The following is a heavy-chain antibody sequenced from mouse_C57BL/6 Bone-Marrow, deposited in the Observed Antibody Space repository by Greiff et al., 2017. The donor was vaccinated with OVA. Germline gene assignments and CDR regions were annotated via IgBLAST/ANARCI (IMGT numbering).Heavy chain of an antibody. Sequence: QVQLQQPGAELVMPGASVKLSCKASGYTFTSYWMHWVKQRPGQGLEWIGEIDPSDSDTNYNQKFKGKSTLTVDKSSSTAYMQLSSLTSEDSAVYYCARDYYGGKDYWGQGTTLTVSS. CDR3: ARDYYGGKDY. J-gene: IGHJ2*01. CDR1: GYTFTSYW. D-gene: IGHD1-1*01. V-gene: IGHV1-69*01. CDR2: IDPSDSDT.